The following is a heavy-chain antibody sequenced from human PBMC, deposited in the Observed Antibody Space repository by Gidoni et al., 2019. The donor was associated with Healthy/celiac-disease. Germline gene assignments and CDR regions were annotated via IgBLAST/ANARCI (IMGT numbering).Heavy chain of an antibody. D-gene: IGHD3-10*01. V-gene: IGHV4-39*01. CDR2: IYYSGST. CDR1: GGSISSSSYY. CDR3: ARLSQRLGYYYGMDV. Sequence: QLQLQESGPGLVKPSETLSLTCTVSGGSISSSSYYWGWIRQPPGKGLEWIGSIYYSGSTYYNPYLKSRVTIFVDTSKNQFSLKLSSVTAADTAVYYCARLSQRLGYYYGMDVWGQGTTVTVSS. J-gene: IGHJ6*02.